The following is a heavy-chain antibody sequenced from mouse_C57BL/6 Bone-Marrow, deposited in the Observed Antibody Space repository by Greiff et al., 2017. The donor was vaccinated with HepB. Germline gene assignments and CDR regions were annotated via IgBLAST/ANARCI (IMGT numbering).Heavy chain of an antibody. D-gene: IGHD2-3*01. CDR2: IRSKSNNYAT. Sequence: EVKLQESGGGLVQPKGSLKLSCAASGFSFNTYAMNWVRQAPGKGLEWVARIRSKSNNYATYYADSVKDRFTISRDDSESMLYLQMNNLKTEDTAMYYCVRHGGDDGYGGLDYWGQGTTLTVSS. V-gene: IGHV10-1*01. CDR1: GFSFNTYA. J-gene: IGHJ2*01. CDR3: VRHGGDDGYGGLDY.